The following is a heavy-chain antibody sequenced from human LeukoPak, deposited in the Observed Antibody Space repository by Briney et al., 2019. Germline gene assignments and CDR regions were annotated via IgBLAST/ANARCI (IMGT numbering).Heavy chain of an antibody. J-gene: IGHJ4*02. V-gene: IGHV4-4*07. CDR1: GGSLSKYY. Sequence: SETLSLTCTVSGGSLSKYYWTWIRQPPGKGLEWIGRIYPSGNTNYNPSLKSRLTISLDTSKNQFSLNLKSVTAADTAMYYCARDGVVTMELDSWGQGTLVTVSS. CDR3: ARDGVVTMELDS. CDR2: IYPSGNT. D-gene: IGHD3-3*01.